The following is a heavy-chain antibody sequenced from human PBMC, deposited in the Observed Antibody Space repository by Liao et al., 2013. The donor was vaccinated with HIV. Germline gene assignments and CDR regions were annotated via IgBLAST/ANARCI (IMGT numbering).Heavy chain of an antibody. CDR1: GGSISSGDYY. V-gene: IGHV4-30-4*08. D-gene: IGHD5-18*01. J-gene: IGHJ4*02. CDR3: ARDLYSYGSHYFDY. Sequence: QVQLQESGPGLVKPSQTLSLTCTVSGGSISSGDYYWSWIRRPPGKGLEWIGFIYYSGSTYYNPSLKSRVTISVDTSKNQFSLKLSSVTAADTAVYFCARDLYSYGSHYFDYWGQGTLVTVS. CDR2: IYYSGST.